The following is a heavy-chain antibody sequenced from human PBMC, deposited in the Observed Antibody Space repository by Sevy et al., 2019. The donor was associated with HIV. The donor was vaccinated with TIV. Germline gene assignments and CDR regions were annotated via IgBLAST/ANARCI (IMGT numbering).Heavy chain of an antibody. CDR2: IIPIFGTA. J-gene: IGHJ4*02. D-gene: IGHD3-22*01. CDR3: ARSTYYYDSSGYYYAGGFDY. CDR1: GGTFSSYA. Sequence: ASMKVSCKASGGTFSSYAISWVRQAPGQGLEWMGGIIPIFGTANYAQKFQGRVTITADESTSTAYMELSSLRSEDTAVYYCARSTYYYDSSGYYYAGGFDYWGQGTLVTVSS. V-gene: IGHV1-69*13.